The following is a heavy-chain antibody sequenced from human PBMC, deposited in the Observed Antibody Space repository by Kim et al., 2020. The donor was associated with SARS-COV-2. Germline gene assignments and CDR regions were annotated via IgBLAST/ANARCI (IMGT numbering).Heavy chain of an antibody. CDR3: AKEKAIAAAGTYGEGLDY. V-gene: IGHV3-30*18. D-gene: IGHD6-13*01. J-gene: IGHJ4*02. CDR1: GFTFSTFG. Sequence: GGSLRLSCAASGFTFSTFGMHWVRQAPGKGLEWVAVISYDGSDKYYVDSVKGRFTISRDNSKNTLYLQMNSLRAEDTAVYYCAKEKAIAAAGTYGEGLDYWGQGTLVTVSS. CDR2: ISYDGSDK.